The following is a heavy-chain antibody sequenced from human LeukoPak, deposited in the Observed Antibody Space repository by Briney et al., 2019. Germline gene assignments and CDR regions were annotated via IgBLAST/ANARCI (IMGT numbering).Heavy chain of an antibody. Sequence: PSETLSLTCAVYGGSFSGYYWSWLRQPPGKGLEWLGEINHSGSTNYNPSLKSRVTISVDTSKNQFSLKLSSVTAADTAVYYCATDQYYCSSTSCCGNWFDPWGEGTLVTVSS. CDR2: INHSGST. CDR3: ATDQYYCSSTSCCGNWFDP. J-gene: IGHJ5*02. CDR1: GGSFSGYY. D-gene: IGHD2-2*01. V-gene: IGHV4-34*01.